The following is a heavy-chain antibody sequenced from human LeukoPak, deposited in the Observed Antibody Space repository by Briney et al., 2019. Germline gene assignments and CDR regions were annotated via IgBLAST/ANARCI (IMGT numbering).Heavy chain of an antibody. J-gene: IGHJ3*01. CDR2: IIPIYGSP. CDR3: AGFFYDNSHDAFDL. Sequence: ASVKVSCKASGGSFTFTSHAITWVRQAPGQGLEWMAGIIPIYGSPSYAQRFQGRVTITSDESARTVYMELSSLRSEDTAVYYCAGFFYDNSHDAFDLWGQGTMGTVSS. D-gene: IGHD3-22*01. V-gene: IGHV1-69*13. CDR1: GGSFTFTSHA.